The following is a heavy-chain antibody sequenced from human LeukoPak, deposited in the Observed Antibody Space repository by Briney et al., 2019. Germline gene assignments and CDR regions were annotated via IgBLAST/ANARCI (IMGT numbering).Heavy chain of an antibody. CDR1: GYTFTSYG. J-gene: IGHJ4*02. D-gene: IGHD3-3*01. CDR3: ARSWEELRFLTY. Sequence: GASVKVSCKASGYTFTSYGISWVRQAPGQGLEWTGWISAYDGNTNYAQKLQGRVTMTTDTSTSTAYMDLRSLRSDDTAVYYCARSWEELRFLTYWGQGTLVTVSS. CDR2: ISAYDGNT. V-gene: IGHV1-18*01.